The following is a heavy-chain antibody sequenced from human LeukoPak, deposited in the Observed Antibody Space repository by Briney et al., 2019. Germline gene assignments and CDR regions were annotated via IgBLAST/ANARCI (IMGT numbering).Heavy chain of an antibody. V-gene: IGHV3-15*01. CDR3: AKGGQTDRFDY. CDR1: GFTFSSYE. D-gene: IGHD5-12*01. CDR2: IKSKTDGGTT. Sequence: PGGSLRLSCAASGFTFSSYEINWVRQAPGKGLEWVGRIKSKTDGGTTDYAAPVKGRFTISRDDSKNTLYLQMNSLKTEDTAVYYCAKGGQTDRFDYWGQGTLVTVSS. J-gene: IGHJ4*02.